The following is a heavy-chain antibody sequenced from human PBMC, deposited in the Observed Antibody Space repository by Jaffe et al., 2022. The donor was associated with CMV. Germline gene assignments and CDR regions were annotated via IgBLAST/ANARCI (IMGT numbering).Heavy chain of an antibody. Sequence: QVQLQESGPGLVKPSETLSLTCTVSGGSISSYYWSWIRQPPGKGLEWIGYIYYSGSTNYNPSLKSRVTISVDTSKNQFSLKLSSVTAADTAVYYCARHEHDSSGYWGLFDYWGQGTLVTVSS. J-gene: IGHJ4*02. D-gene: IGHD3-22*01. CDR3: ARHEHDSSGYWGLFDY. CDR2: IYYSGST. V-gene: IGHV4-59*08. CDR1: GGSISSYY.